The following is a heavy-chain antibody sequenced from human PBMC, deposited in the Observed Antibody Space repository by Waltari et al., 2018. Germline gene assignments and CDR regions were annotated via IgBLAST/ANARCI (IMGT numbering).Heavy chain of an antibody. CDR2: IDRNRGDT. CDR3: ARSGGGTTTFGVAE. Sequence: QVQLVQSGAEVKKSGASVQVSCKASGYTFTDFFIHWVRQAPGQGLEWMGRIDRNRGDTSHAQRCHGRDTRTWDTSITTAYMELTGLRTDETAIYYCARSGGGTTTFGVAEWGQGSLVTVSS. J-gene: IGHJ4*02. V-gene: IGHV1-2*06. D-gene: IGHD3-3*01. CDR1: GYTFTDFF.